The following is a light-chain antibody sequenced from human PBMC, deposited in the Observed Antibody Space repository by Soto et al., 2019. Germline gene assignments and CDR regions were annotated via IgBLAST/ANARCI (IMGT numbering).Light chain of an antibody. Sequence: PGERATLSCRASQSVSANYLPRFQQKCGQAPRLLICGASSRATGIPDRFSGSGSGTDFTLTISRLEPEDFALYYCQQYGTSPLTFGGGTKVDIK. V-gene: IGKV3-20*01. CDR3: QQYGTSPLT. CDR1: QSVSANY. J-gene: IGKJ4*01. CDR2: GAS.